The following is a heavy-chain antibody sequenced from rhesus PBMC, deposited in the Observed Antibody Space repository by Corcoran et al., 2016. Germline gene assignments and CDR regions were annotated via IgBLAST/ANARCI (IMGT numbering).Heavy chain of an antibody. CDR3: AGRGYNGDNAYFDY. CDR2: RRGRAGPT. CDR1: GTSISGGND. Sequence: QVQLQESGPGLVKPSETLSLTCVVSGTSISGGNDWSWLRQPPGKGLDWSGYRRGRAGPTTYTPTHKLLAAISKDPSKDQFSLRLSSVTAADTALYYCAGRGYNGDNAYFDYWGQGVLVTVSS. D-gene: IGHD5-30*01. V-gene: IGHV4-76*01. J-gene: IGHJ4*01.